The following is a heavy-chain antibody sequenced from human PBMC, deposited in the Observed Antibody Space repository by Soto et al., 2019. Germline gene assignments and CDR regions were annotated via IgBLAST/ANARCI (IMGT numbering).Heavy chain of an antibody. J-gene: IGHJ4*02. V-gene: IGHV3-74*01. CDR2: INSDGSDT. CDR1: GFTFSSYW. Sequence: PGGSLRLSCAASGFTFSSYWMHWVRQAPGKGLVWVSHINSDGSDTTYADSVKGRFTISRDNAKNMLYLQMNSLRAEDTAVYYCAKDPQVLLWFGELSPTDYWGQGTLVTVSS. D-gene: IGHD3-10*01. CDR3: AKDPQVLLWFGELSPTDY.